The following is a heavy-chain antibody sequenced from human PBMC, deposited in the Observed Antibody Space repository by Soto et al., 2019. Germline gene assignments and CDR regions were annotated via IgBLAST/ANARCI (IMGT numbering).Heavy chain of an antibody. J-gene: IGHJ4*02. Sequence: QVQLQESGPGLVKPSQTLSLTCTVSGGSISSGGYYWSRIRQHPGKGLEWIGYIYYSGSTYYNPSLKSRVTISVDTSKNQFSLKLSSVTAADTAVYYCARARGIAARPTEYDYWGQGTLVTVSS. CDR1: GGSISSGGYY. V-gene: IGHV4-31*03. D-gene: IGHD6-6*01. CDR2: IYYSGST. CDR3: ARARGIAARPTEYDY.